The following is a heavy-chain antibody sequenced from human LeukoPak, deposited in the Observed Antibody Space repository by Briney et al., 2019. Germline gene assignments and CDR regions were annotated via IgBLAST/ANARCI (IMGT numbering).Heavy chain of an antibody. V-gene: IGHV3-21*01. Sequence: GGSLRLSCSASGFTFSSYAMSWVRQAPGQGLVWVSSISSSSSSYIYYADSVKGRFTISRDNAKNSLYLQMNSLRAEDTAVYYCAVGIVGATNAFDYWGQGTLVTVSS. D-gene: IGHD1-26*01. CDR1: GFTFSSYA. CDR2: ISSSSSSYI. J-gene: IGHJ4*02. CDR3: AVGIVGATNAFDY.